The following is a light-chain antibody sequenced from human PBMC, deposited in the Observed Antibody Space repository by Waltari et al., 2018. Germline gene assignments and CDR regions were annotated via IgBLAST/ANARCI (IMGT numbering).Light chain of an antibody. CDR1: QSVLYSSNNKNY. Sequence: DIVMTQSPDSLAVSLGERATINCKSSQSVLYSSNNKNYLAWSQKKPGQPPKLLIYWASTRESGVPDRFSGSGSGTDFTLTISSLQAEDVAVYYCQQYYSTPLTFGGGTKVEIK. J-gene: IGKJ4*01. CDR2: WAS. CDR3: QQYYSTPLT. V-gene: IGKV4-1*01.